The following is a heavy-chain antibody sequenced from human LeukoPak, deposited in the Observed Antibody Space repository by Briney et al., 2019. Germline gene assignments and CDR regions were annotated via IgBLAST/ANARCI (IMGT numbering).Heavy chain of an antibody. Sequence: GGSLRLSCAASGFTFDDYAMHWVRQAPGKGLEWVSGISWNSGSIGYADSVKGRFTISRDNAKNSLYLQMNSLRAEDTALYYCAKDIASGYDPRAYYYYGMDVWGQGTTVTVSS. J-gene: IGHJ6*02. V-gene: IGHV3-9*01. CDR3: AKDIASGYDPRAYYYYGMDV. D-gene: IGHD5-12*01. CDR1: GFTFDDYA. CDR2: ISWNSGSI.